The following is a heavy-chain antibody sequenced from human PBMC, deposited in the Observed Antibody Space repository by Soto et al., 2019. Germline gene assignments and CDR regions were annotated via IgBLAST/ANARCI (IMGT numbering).Heavy chain of an antibody. CDR3: DRVDLTGTTFDY. CDR2: IYYSGSN. J-gene: IGHJ4*02. CDR1: GGPISRGDYY. Sequence: QVQLQESGPGLVKPSQTLSLTCTVSGGPISRGDYYWSWIRQPLGKGLEWIGYIYYSGSNHYNPSTNWRLPISMDTSKTHFSLKLSSVTTADTAVYHCDRVDLTGTTFDYWGLGILVTVSS. V-gene: IGHV4-30-4*01. D-gene: IGHD3-10*01.